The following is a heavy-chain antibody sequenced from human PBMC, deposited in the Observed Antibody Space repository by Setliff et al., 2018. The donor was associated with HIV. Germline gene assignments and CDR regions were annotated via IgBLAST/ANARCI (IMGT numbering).Heavy chain of an antibody. V-gene: IGHV3-15*01. J-gene: IGHJ6*02. CDR2: IKIKIDGGTT. D-gene: IGHD1-20*01. CDR1: GFTFSNAW. CDR3: STVKWNDDYYYYGMDV. Sequence: PGESLKISCAASGFTFSNAWMSWVRQAPGKGLEWVGRIKIKIDGGTTDYAAPVKGRFTISRDDSKNMLYVQMNSLRTEDTAVYYCSTVKWNDDYYYYGMDVWGQGTTVTVSS.